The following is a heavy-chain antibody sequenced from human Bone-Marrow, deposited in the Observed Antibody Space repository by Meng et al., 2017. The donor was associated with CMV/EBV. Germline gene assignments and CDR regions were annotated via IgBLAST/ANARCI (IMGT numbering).Heavy chain of an antibody. D-gene: IGHD6-13*01. V-gene: IGHV1-8*01. J-gene: IGHJ5*02. Sequence: CKASGYTFTSYDINWVRQATGQGLGWMGWMNPNSGNTGYAQKFQGRVTMTRNTSISTAYMELSSLRSEDTAVYYCARGGGQPRAWFDPWGQGTLVTVSS. CDR2: MNPNSGNT. CDR3: ARGGGQPRAWFDP. CDR1: GYTFTSYD.